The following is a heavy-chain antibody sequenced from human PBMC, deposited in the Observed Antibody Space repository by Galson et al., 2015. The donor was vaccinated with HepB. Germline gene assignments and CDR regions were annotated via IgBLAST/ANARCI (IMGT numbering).Heavy chain of an antibody. D-gene: IGHD2-2*01. CDR3: ARDIVVVPAAIGY. Sequence: SVKVSCKASGYTFTGYYMHWVRQAPGQGLEWMGWINPNSGGTNYAQKFQGRVTMTRDTSISTAYMELSRLRSDDTAVYYCARDIVVVPAAIGYWGQGTLVTVSS. CDR2: INPNSGGT. J-gene: IGHJ4*02. CDR1: GYTFTGYY. V-gene: IGHV1-2*02.